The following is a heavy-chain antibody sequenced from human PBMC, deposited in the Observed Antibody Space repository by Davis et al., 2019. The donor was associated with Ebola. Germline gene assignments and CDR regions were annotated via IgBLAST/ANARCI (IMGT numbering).Heavy chain of an antibody. CDR3: VKEGTTTIWVDSDN. D-gene: IGHD1-26*01. CDR1: GFTFSAHT. V-gene: IGHV3-64D*08. Sequence: PGGSLRLSCSASGFTFSAHTMPWVRQAPGKGLEYVSVISSSGKTYYADSVKGRFTISRDNSQNNVYLQMTSLRVEDTAVYYCVKEGTTTIWVDSDNWGQGTLVTVAS. J-gene: IGHJ4*02. CDR2: ISSSGKT.